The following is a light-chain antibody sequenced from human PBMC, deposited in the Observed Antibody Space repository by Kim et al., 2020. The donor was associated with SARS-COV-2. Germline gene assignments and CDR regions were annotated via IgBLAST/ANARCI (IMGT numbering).Light chain of an antibody. J-gene: IGKJ1*01. Sequence: PGSVGDRMTITCGASQSNSSGLAWYQQRPETAPKLHIYKASTLESGVPTRFTGGGAGTEFTLTISRLQPDDFATYYCHQYSFFSTFGQATKVDIK. CDR1: QSNSSG. CDR2: KAS. V-gene: IGKV1-5*03. CDR3: HQYSFFST.